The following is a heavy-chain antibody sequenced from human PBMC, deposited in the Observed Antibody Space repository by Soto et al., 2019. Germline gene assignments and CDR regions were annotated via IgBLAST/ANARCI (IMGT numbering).Heavy chain of an antibody. V-gene: IGHV4-31*03. CDR1: GGSISSGGYY. Sequence: SETLSLTCTVSGGSISSGGYYWSWIRQHPGKGLEWIGYIYYSGSTYYNPSLKSRVTISVDTSKNQFSLKLSSVTAADTAVYYCARDLGNYDFWSGVLGYWGHGTLVTVSS. J-gene: IGHJ4*01. CDR2: IYYSGST. D-gene: IGHD3-3*01. CDR3: ARDLGNYDFWSGVLGY.